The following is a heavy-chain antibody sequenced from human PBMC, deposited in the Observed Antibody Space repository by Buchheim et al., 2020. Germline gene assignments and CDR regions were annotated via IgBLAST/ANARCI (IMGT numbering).Heavy chain of an antibody. CDR3: ARAALQIYGDYTGFDY. CDR2: MNPNSGNT. J-gene: IGHJ4*02. CDR1: GYTFTSYD. D-gene: IGHD4-17*01. Sequence: QVQLVQSGAEVKKPGASVKVSCKASGYTFTSYDINWGRQATGQGLEWMGWMNPNSGNTGYAHKFQGRVTMTRNTSISTAHMELGSLRSEDTAVYYCARAALQIYGDYTGFDYWGQGTL. V-gene: IGHV1-8*01.